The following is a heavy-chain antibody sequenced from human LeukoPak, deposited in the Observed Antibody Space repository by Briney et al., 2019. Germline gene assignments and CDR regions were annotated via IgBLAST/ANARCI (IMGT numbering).Heavy chain of an antibody. D-gene: IGHD3-10*01. V-gene: IGHV1-8*03. CDR1: GYTFTSYD. J-gene: IGHJ4*02. CDR2: MNPNSGNT. CDR3: ARGPGGSGSYYNY. Sequence: ASVKVSCKASGYTFTSYDLNWVRQATGQGLEWTGWMNPNSGNTGYAQKFQGRVTFSRNTSISTAYMELSNLRSEDTAVYYCARGPGGSGSYYNYWGQGTLVTVSS.